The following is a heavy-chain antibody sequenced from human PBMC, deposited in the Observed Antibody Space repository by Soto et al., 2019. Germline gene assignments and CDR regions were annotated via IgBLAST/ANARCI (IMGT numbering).Heavy chain of an antibody. CDR1: GGSFSGYY. Sequence: QVQLQQWGAGLLKPSETLSLTCAVYGGSFSGYYWSWIRQPPGKGLEWIGEINHSGSTNYNPSLKSRVTIPVDTSKNQFSLKLSSVTAADTAVYYCARGGPYGDYVGYLDYWGQGTLVTVSS. J-gene: IGHJ4*02. CDR2: INHSGST. V-gene: IGHV4-34*01. D-gene: IGHD4-17*01. CDR3: ARGGPYGDYVGYLDY.